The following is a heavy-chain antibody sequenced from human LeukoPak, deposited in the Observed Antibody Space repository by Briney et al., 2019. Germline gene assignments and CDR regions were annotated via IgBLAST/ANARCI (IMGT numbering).Heavy chain of an antibody. CDR2: TYYRSKWYN. CDR1: GDSVSSNSVA. J-gene: IGHJ4*02. CDR3: AREGIAAAGNFGE. Sequence: SQTLSLTCAIFGDSVSSNSVAWNWIRQSPSRGLEWLGRTYYRSKWYNDYAVSVKSRTTINPDTSKNQFSLQLNSVTPEDTAVYYCAREGIAAAGNFGEWGQGTLVTVSS. V-gene: IGHV6-1*01. D-gene: IGHD6-13*01.